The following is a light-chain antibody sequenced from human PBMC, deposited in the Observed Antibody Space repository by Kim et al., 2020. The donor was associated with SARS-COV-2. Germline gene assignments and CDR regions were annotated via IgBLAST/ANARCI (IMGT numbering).Light chain of an antibody. V-gene: IGKV1D-13*01. CDR1: QGISSA. CDR3: QQFNNYVT. CDR2: DAS. Sequence: GDRVTITCRASQGISSALAWYQQKPGKAPKLLIYDASSLESGVPSRFSGSGSGTDFTLTISSLQPEDFATYYCQQFNNYVTFGGGTKVDIK. J-gene: IGKJ4*01.